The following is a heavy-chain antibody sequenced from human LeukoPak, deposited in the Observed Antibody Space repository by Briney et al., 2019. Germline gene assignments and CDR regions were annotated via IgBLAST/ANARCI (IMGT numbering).Heavy chain of an antibody. CDR2: IKQDGSEK. CDR3: ARDLLLWFGESPFDI. D-gene: IGHD3-10*01. Sequence: GGSLRLSCAASGFTFSSYWMSWVRQAPGKGLEWVANIKQDGSEKYYVDSVKGRFTISRDNAKNSLYLQMNSLRAEDTAVYYCARDLLLWFGESPFDIWGQGTMVTVSS. J-gene: IGHJ3*02. V-gene: IGHV3-7*01. CDR1: GFTFSSYW.